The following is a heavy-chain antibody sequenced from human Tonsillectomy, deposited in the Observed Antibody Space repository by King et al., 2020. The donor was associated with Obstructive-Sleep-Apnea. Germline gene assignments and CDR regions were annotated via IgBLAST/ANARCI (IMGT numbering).Heavy chain of an antibody. J-gene: IGHJ4*02. D-gene: IGHD1-26*01. CDR3: VLMPEGPVGSLDY. CDR1: GFTFGSYG. V-gene: IGHV3-30*03. CDR2: ISYDGTNK. Sequence: VQLVESGGGVVQPGRSLRLSCAASGFTFGSYGMHWVRQAPGKGLEWVALISYDGTNKYYADSVRGRFTISRDNSKKTLYLQMNSLRAEDTAVYYCVLMPEGPVGSLDYWGQGTLVTVSS.